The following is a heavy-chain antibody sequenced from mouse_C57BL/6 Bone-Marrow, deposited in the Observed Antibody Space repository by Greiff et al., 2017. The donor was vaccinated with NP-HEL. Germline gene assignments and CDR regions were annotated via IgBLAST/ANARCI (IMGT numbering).Heavy chain of an antibody. CDR2: INPDSSTI. Sequence: EVKLMESGGGLVQPGGSLKLSCAASGIDFSRYWMSWVRRAPGKGLEWIGEINPDSSTINYAPSLKDKFIISRDNAKNTLYLQMSKVRSEDTALYYCARQVLYYGTFAYWGQGTLVTVSA. V-gene: IGHV4-1*01. J-gene: IGHJ3*01. CDR1: GIDFSRYW. CDR3: ARQVLYYGTFAY. D-gene: IGHD2-1*01.